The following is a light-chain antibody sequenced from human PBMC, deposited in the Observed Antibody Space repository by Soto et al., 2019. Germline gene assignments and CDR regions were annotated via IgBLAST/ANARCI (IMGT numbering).Light chain of an antibody. V-gene: IGKV1-33*01. CDR3: QQYDQLTIT. Sequence: DIQMTQSASSLPASVGDTVTISCQASQDISKYLNWCQQKPGKAPKLLIYDVFNVETGVPSRFSGRGSGTDFTLIISNLQPEDFATYYCQQYDQLTITFGGGTKVDI. CDR2: DVF. CDR1: QDISKY. J-gene: IGKJ4*01.